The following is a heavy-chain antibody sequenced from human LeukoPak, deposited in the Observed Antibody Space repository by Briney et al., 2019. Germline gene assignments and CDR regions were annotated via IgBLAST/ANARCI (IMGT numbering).Heavy chain of an antibody. Sequence: PSEPLSLTCPVSGGSISSHYWSWIRQPPGKGLEWIGYIYYSGSTNYNPSLKSRVTISVDTSKNQFSLKLSSVTAADTAVYYCARGVTLGYWGQGTLVTVSS. D-gene: IGHD5/OR15-5a*01. V-gene: IGHV4-59*11. CDR1: GGSISSHY. CDR3: ARGVTLGY. J-gene: IGHJ4*02. CDR2: IYYSGST.